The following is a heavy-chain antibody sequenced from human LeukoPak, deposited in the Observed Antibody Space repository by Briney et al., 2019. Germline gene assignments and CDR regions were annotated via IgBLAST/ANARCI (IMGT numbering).Heavy chain of an antibody. Sequence: GGSLRLSRAASGFTFSSYEMNWVRQAPGKGLEWVSYISSSGSTIYYADSVKGRFTISRDNTKNSLYLQMNSLRAEDTAVYYCARVLAGATRMDYCDYWGQGTLVTVSS. CDR1: GFTFSSYE. CDR2: ISSSGSTI. J-gene: IGHJ4*02. D-gene: IGHD1-26*01. V-gene: IGHV3-48*03. CDR3: ARVLAGATRMDYCDY.